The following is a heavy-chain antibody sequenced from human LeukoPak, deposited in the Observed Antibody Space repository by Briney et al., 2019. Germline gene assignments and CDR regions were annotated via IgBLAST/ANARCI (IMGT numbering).Heavy chain of an antibody. V-gene: IGHV1-69*01. D-gene: IGHD6-6*01. Sequence: SVKVSCKASGGTFSSYAISWVRQAPGQGLEWMGGIIPIFGTANYAQKFQGRVTITADESTSTAYMELSSLRSEDTAMYYCATYPSSSSSKAPGRHFDYWGQGTLVTVSS. CDR3: ATYPSSSSSKAPGRHFDY. CDR2: IIPIFGTA. CDR1: GGTFSSYA. J-gene: IGHJ4*02.